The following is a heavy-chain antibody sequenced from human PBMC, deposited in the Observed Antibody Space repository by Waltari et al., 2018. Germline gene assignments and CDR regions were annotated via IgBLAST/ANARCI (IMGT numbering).Heavy chain of an antibody. CDR1: GGTFSSYA. CDR3: ARAPNRAGYFDY. V-gene: IGHV1-69*04. CDR2: SIPILGIA. J-gene: IGHJ4*02. Sequence: QVQLVQSGAEVKKPGSSVKVSCKASGGTFSSYAISWVRQAPGQGLEWMGGSIPILGIANYAQKFQGRVTITADESTSTAYMELSSLRSEDTAVYYCARAPNRAGYFDYWGQGTLVTVSS. D-gene: IGHD2-8*01.